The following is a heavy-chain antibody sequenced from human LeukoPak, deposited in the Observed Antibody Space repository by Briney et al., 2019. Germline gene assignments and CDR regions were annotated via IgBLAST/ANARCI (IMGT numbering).Heavy chain of an antibody. CDR2: IIPIFGTA. D-gene: IGHD3-3*01. Sequence: SVKVSCKASGGTFSSYAISWVRQAPGQGLEWMGGIIPIFGTANYAQKFQGRVTITADESTSAAYMELSSLRSEDTAVYYCARSHPPHVLRFLEWPLDYWGQGTLVTVSS. J-gene: IGHJ4*02. CDR3: ARSHPPHVLRFLEWPLDY. CDR1: GGTFSSYA. V-gene: IGHV1-69*01.